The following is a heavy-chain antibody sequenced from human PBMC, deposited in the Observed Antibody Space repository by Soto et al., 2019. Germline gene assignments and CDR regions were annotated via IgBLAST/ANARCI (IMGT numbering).Heavy chain of an antibody. CDR1: GFTFSSYA. Sequence: EVQLLESGGGLVQPGGSLRLSCAASGFTFSSYAMSWVRQAPGKGLEWVSAISGSGGSTYYADSVKGRFTISRDNSKNPLYRQMNSLRAEDTAVDYCANGVDYYGSGSYRVFYYGMDVWGQGTTVTVSS. V-gene: IGHV3-23*01. CDR2: ISGSGGST. CDR3: ANGVDYYGSGSYRVFYYGMDV. J-gene: IGHJ6*02. D-gene: IGHD3-10*01.